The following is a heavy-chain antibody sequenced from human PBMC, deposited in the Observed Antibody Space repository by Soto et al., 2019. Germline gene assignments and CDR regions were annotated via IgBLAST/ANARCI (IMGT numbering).Heavy chain of an antibody. V-gene: IGHV1-69*13. Sequence: ASVKVSCKASGGTFSSYAISWVRQAPGQRLEWMGGIIPIFGTANYAQKFQGRVTITADESTSTAYMELSSLRSEDTAVYYCARAYSGYPSDYYYYGMDVWGQGTTVTVSS. J-gene: IGHJ6*02. CDR2: IIPIFGTA. CDR3: ARAYSGYPSDYYYYGMDV. CDR1: GGTFSSYA. D-gene: IGHD5-12*01.